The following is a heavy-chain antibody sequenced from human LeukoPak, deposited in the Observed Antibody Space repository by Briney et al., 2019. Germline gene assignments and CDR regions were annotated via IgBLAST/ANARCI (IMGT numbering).Heavy chain of an antibody. CDR2: IWYDGSNK. CDR1: GFTFSSYG. J-gene: IGHJ4*02. CDR3: AKGGTYYDF. Sequence: PGGSLRLSCAASGFTFSSYGMHWVRQAPGKGLEWVAVIWYDGSNKYYADSVKGRFTISRDNSKNTLYLQMNSLRADDTAVYYCAKGGTYYDFWGQGTLVTVSS. D-gene: IGHD3-3*01. V-gene: IGHV3-33*06.